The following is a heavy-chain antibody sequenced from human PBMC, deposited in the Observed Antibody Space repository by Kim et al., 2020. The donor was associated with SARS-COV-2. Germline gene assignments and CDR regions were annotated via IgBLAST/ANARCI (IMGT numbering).Heavy chain of an antibody. V-gene: IGHV3-30*01. D-gene: IGHD2-15*01. Sequence: VKGRFTISRDNSKNTLYLQMNSLRTEETAVYYCARDPGYCSGGSCYYFDYWGQGTLVTVSS. CDR3: ARDPGYCSGGSCYYFDY. J-gene: IGHJ4*02.